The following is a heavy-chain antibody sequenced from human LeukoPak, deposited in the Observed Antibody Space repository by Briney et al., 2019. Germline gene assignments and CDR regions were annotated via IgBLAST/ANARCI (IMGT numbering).Heavy chain of an antibody. Sequence: GGSLRLSCAASGFTFSSYWMSWVRQAPGKGLEWVANIKQDGSEKYYVDSVKGRFTISRDNAKNSLYLQMNSLRAEDTAVNYCARASPITMVRGVSYMDVWGKESTVTVSS. CDR1: GFTFSSYW. D-gene: IGHD3-10*01. CDR3: ARASPITMVRGVSYMDV. CDR2: IKQDGSEK. J-gene: IGHJ6*03. V-gene: IGHV3-7*01.